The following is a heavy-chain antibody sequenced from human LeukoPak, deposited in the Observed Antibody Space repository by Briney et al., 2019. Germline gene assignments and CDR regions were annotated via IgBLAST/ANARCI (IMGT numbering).Heavy chain of an antibody. CDR2: FDPEDGET. D-gene: IGHD6-19*01. CDR1: GYTLTELS. V-gene: IGHV1-24*01. Sequence: ASVKVSCKVSGYTLTELSMHWVRQAPGKGLEWMGGFDPEDGETIYAQKFQGRVTMTEDTSTDTAYMELSSLRSEDTAVYYCATDKTLGYSSGWQDYWGQGTLVTVSS. CDR3: ATDKTLGYSSGWQDY. J-gene: IGHJ4*02.